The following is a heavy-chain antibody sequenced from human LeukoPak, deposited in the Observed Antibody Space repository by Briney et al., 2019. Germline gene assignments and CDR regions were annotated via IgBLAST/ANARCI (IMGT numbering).Heavy chain of an antibody. CDR1: GFTFSSHW. V-gene: IGHV3-7*01. CDR3: ARDTPVSAGYFDY. CDR2: INQDGNEK. Sequence: GGSLRLSCVASGFTFSSHWMTWVRQAPGKGLEWVATINQDGNEKYYVDSVNGRFTISRDNAKKSLCLQMNSLRAEDTDVYYCARDTPVSAGYFDYWGRGILVTVSS. J-gene: IGHJ4*02. D-gene: IGHD2-21*02.